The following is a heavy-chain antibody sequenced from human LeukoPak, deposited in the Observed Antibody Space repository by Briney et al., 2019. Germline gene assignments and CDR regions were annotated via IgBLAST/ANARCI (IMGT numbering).Heavy chain of an antibody. CDR3: ARGLLEPDYYYYYMDV. CDR1: GGSFSGYY. J-gene: IGHJ6*03. D-gene: IGHD1-1*01. Sequence: SETLSLTCAVYGGSFSGYYWSWIRQPPGKGLEWIGEINHSGSTNYNPSLKSRVTISVDTSKNQFSLKLSSVTAADTAVYYCARGLLEPDYYYYYMDVWGKGTTVTVS. CDR2: INHSGST. V-gene: IGHV4-34*01.